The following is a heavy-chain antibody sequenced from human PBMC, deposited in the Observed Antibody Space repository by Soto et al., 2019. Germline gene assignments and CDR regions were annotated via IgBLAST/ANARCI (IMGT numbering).Heavy chain of an antibody. Sequence: EVQLVESGGGLVQPGGSLRLSCAGSGFTFNSHEMTWVRQAPGKVLEWISSISSSGGSMYYADSVKGRFTVSRDNAKNSLYLQMNSLRAEDTAVYYCARSWGLYCSSSRCYSPWFDPWGRGTLVTVSS. D-gene: IGHD2-2*02. CDR2: ISSSGGSM. CDR1: GFTFNSHE. J-gene: IGHJ5*02. CDR3: ARSWGLYCSSSRCYSPWFDP. V-gene: IGHV3-48*03.